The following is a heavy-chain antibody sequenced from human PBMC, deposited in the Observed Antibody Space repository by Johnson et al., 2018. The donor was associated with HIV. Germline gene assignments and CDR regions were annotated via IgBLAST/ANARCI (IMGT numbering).Heavy chain of an antibody. D-gene: IGHD3-10*01. CDR1: GFTFDDYA. V-gene: IGHV3-23*04. CDR3: AKALLLWFGEALHAFDI. J-gene: IGHJ3*02. Sequence: VQLVESGGGVVRPGGSLRLSCAASGFTFDDYAMSWVRQAPGKGLEWVSAISGSGGSTYYADSVKGRFTISRDNSKNTLYLQMNSLRAEDTAVYYCAKALLLWFGEALHAFDIWGQGTMVTVSS. CDR2: ISGSGGST.